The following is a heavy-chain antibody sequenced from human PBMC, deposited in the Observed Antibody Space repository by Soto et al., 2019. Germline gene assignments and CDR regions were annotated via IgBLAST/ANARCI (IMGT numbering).Heavy chain of an antibody. V-gene: IGHV3-21*01. Sequence: EVPLVESGGGLVKPGGSLRLSCAASGFTFSSYSMNWVRQAPGKGLEWVSSISSSSSYIYYADSVKGRFTISRDNAKNSLYLQMNSLRAEDTAVYYCARDGCSGGSCYYYYGMDVWGQGTTVTVSS. CDR1: GFTFSSYS. J-gene: IGHJ6*02. CDR2: ISSSSSYI. D-gene: IGHD2-15*01. CDR3: ARDGCSGGSCYYYYGMDV.